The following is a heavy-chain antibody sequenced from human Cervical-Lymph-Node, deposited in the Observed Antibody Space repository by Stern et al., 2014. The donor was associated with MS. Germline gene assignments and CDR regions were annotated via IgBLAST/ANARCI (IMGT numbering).Heavy chain of an antibody. J-gene: IGHJ4*02. Sequence: QVQLVQSGAEVKKPGSSVKVSCKASGGTFSNHVISWVRQAPGQGLEWMGGTIPIFGKAIYAQKFQGRVTITADESTRAAYMKLSSLRSEDTAVYYCARAAYSTSSYNYWGQGTLVTVSA. V-gene: IGHV1-69*01. CDR1: GGTFSNHV. CDR3: ARAAYSTSSYNY. D-gene: IGHD2/OR15-2a*01. CDR2: TIPIFGKA.